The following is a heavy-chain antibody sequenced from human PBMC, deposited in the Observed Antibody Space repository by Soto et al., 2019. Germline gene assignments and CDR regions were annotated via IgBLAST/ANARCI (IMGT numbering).Heavy chain of an antibody. CDR1: GGSISSRDW. J-gene: IGHJ6*02. Sequence: QVQLQESGPGLVKPSGTLSLTCAVSGGSISSRDWWSWVRQPPGKGLEWIGEIYHSGDTNYNPSLKSRVTMSVDKSKNQFTLKLSSVTAAATAVYYCAKSGVVYGLAVWGQGTTVIVSS. CDR2: IYHSGDT. V-gene: IGHV4-4*02. D-gene: IGHD3-3*01. CDR3: AKSGVVYGLAV.